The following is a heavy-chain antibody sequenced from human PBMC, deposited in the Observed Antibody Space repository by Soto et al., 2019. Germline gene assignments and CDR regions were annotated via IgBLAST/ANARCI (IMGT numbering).Heavy chain of an antibody. D-gene: IGHD2-15*01. Sequence: TLSLTCTVSGDSISGYYWSWIRQPPGKGLQWIGYIYYTGNTNYNPSLKGRVTMSVDTSKNQFSLQVSSVTAADTAVYFCAKYRRTDAEGYTFDYWGQGALVTVSS. CDR1: GDSISGYY. CDR2: IYYTGNT. J-gene: IGHJ4*02. V-gene: IGHV4-59*01. CDR3: AKYRRTDAEGYTFDY.